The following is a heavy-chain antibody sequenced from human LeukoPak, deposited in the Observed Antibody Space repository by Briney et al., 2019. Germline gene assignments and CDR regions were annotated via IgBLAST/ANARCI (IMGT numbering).Heavy chain of an antibody. V-gene: IGHV3-7*01. D-gene: IGHD1/OR15-1a*01. J-gene: IGHJ5*02. Sequence: PGGSLRLSCAASGFTFSSYAMSWVRQAAGKGLEWVANINQDGSEKYYVDSVKGRFTISRDNVKKSVYLQMNSLRPEDTAVYYCARGNSYAMGAWGQGTLVTVSS. CDR2: INQDGSEK. CDR3: ARGNSYAMGA. CDR1: GFTFSSYA.